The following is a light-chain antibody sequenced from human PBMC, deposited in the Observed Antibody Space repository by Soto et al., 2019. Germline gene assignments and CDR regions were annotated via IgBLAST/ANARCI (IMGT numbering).Light chain of an antibody. Sequence: EIVLTQSPGTLSLSPGERATLSCRASQSVSSSYLAWYRQKPGQAPRLLIYGASSRATGIPDRFSGSGSGTDFTLTISRLEPEDFAVYYCQQYGSSRWTCGQGTKVDIK. CDR1: QSVSSSY. V-gene: IGKV3-20*01. CDR3: QQYGSSRWT. J-gene: IGKJ1*01. CDR2: GAS.